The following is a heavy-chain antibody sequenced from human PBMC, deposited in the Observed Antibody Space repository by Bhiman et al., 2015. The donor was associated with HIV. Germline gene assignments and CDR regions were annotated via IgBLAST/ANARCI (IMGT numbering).Heavy chain of an antibody. Sequence: QVQLVESGGGVVQPGGSLRLSCAASGFTFSSYGMHWVRQAPGKGLEWVAFIRYDGSNKYYADSVKGRFTISRDNSKNTLYLQMNSLRAEDTAVYYCAKDRMATTYYYYYGMDVWGQGTTVTVSS. V-gene: IGHV3-30*02. CDR1: GFTFSSYG. CDR3: AKDRMATTYYYYYGMDV. CDR2: IRYDGSNK. D-gene: IGHD5-24*01. J-gene: IGHJ6*02.